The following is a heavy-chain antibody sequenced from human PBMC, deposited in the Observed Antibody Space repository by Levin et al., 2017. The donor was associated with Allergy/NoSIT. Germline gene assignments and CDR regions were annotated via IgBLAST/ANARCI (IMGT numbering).Heavy chain of an antibody. J-gene: IGHJ3*02. Sequence: PGGSLRLSCAASGFTFSSYGMHWVRQAPGKGLEWVAVIWYDGSNKYYADSVKGRFTISRDNSKNTLYLQMNSLRAEDTAVYYCARVRGIAPDAFDIWGQGTMVTVSS. CDR2: IWYDGSNK. V-gene: IGHV3-33*01. CDR1: GFTFSSYG. CDR3: ARVRGIAPDAFDI. D-gene: IGHD3-10*01.